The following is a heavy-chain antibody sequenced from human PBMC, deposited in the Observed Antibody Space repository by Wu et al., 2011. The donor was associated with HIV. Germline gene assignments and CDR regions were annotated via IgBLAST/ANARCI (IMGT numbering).Heavy chain of an antibody. CDR3: ARKYCSGGGCYFYY. V-gene: IGHV1-18*01. CDR2: ISAYNGNT. J-gene: IGHJ4*02. Sequence: QIHMVQSGAEVKKPGASVKVSCKASGYTFTSYDISWVRQAPGQGLEWMGWISAYNGNTNYAQKLQGRITMTTDTSSSTAYMELRSLRSDDTAVYYCARKYCSGGGCYFYYWGQGTLVTVSS. D-gene: IGHD2-15*01. CDR1: GYTFTSYD.